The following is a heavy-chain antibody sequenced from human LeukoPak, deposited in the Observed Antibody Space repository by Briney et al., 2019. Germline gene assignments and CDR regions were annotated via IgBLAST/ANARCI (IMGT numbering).Heavy chain of an antibody. Sequence: GGSLRLSCTASGFIFRDYYMSWIRQAPGKGLEWVSYISRSDTTIYYADSVKGRFTISRDNSKNTLYLQMNSLRAEDTAVYYCARYGQQWLNWFDPWGQGTLVTVSS. V-gene: IGHV3-11*04. J-gene: IGHJ5*02. CDR1: GFIFRDYY. CDR3: ARYGQQWLNWFDP. CDR2: ISRSDTTI. D-gene: IGHD6-19*01.